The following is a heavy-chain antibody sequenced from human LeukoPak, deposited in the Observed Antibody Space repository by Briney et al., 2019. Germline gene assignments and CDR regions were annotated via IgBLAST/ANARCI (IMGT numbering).Heavy chain of an antibody. CDR2: ISWNSVSI. D-gene: IGHD3-10*01. CDR1: GFTFDDYA. CDR3: AKEKFGQGIDY. Sequence: PGGSLRLSCAASGFTFDDYAMHWVRQAPGKGLGWVSGISWNSVSIGYADSVKGRFTISRDNAKNSQYLQMNSLRAEDTALYYCAKEKFGQGIDYWGQRTLVTVSS. V-gene: IGHV3-9*01. J-gene: IGHJ4*02.